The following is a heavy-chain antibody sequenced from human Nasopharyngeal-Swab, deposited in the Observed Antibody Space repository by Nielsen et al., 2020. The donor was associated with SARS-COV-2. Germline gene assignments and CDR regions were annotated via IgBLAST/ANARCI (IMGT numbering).Heavy chain of an antibody. CDR1: GYSFTSYW. CDR3: ARYRARGDSSGYYFDY. J-gene: IGHJ4*02. V-gene: IGHV5-51*01. Sequence: GESLKISCKGSGYSFTSYWIGWVRQMPGKGLEWMGIIYPGDSDTRYSPSFQGQVTISADKSISTAYLQWSSLKASDTAMYYCARYRARGDSSGYYFDYWGQGTLVTVSS. CDR2: IYPGDSDT. D-gene: IGHD3-22*01.